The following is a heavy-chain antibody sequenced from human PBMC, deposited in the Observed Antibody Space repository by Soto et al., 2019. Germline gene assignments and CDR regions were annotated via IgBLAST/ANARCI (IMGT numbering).Heavy chain of an antibody. V-gene: IGHV4-61*01. Sequence: SETLSLTGTVSGGSVSSGSYYWSWIRQPPGKGLEWIGYIYYSGSTNYNHSLKSRVTISVDKSKNQFSLKLISVNAADTAVYYFAREHPLVHLLWAQGILVSFSS. D-gene: IGHD6-6*01. CDR2: IYYSGST. CDR1: GGSVSSGSYY. J-gene: IGHJ1*01. CDR3: AREHPLVHLL.